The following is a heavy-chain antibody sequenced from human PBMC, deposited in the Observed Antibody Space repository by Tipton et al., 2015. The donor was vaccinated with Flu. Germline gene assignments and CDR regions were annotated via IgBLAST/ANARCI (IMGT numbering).Heavy chain of an antibody. V-gene: IGHV4-38-2*02. CDR1: GYPISSGYY. J-gene: IGHJ4*02. Sequence: TLSLTCAVSGYPISSGYYWGWIRQPPGKGLEWIASIYHSGSTYYNPSLKSRVTISVDTSKNQFSLKLSSVTAADTAVYYCARDRAGWLEYDFCVDYWGQGTLVNGSS. CDR3: ARDRAGWLEYDFCVDY. CDR2: IYHSGST. D-gene: IGHD3-3*01.